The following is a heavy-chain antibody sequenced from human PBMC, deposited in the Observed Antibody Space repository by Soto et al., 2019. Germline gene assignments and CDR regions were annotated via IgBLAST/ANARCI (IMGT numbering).Heavy chain of an antibody. V-gene: IGHV4-39*01. D-gene: IGHD3-22*01. CDR3: TRAPLGIIVAPDF. Sequence: SETLSLTCTVSGGSISSSSYYWGWIRQPPGKGLEWIGSIYYSGNTYYNPSLKSRVTISVDTAKNQFSLKLSSVTAADTAVYYCTRAPLGIIVAPDFWGQGTLVTVSS. CDR2: IYYSGNT. CDR1: GGSISSSSYY. J-gene: IGHJ4*02.